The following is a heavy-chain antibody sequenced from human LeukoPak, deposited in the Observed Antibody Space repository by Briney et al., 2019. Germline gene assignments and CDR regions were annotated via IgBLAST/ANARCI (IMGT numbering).Heavy chain of an antibody. CDR3: ARDKNPTVFDY. J-gene: IGHJ4*02. Sequence: GGSLRLSCAASGFTVSNNYMSWVRQAPGKGLEWVSVIYSGGSTYYADSVKGQFTISRDNSKNTLYLQMNSLRAEDTAVYYCARDKNPTVFDYWGQGTLVTVSS. V-gene: IGHV3-53*01. CDR2: IYSGGST. CDR1: GFTVSNNY.